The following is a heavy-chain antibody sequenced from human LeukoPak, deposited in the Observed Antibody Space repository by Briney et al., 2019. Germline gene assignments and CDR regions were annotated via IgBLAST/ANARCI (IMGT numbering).Heavy chain of an antibody. CDR2: FYHGGST. Sequence: SETLSLTCTVSGYSISTGYYWDWIRQPPGKGLEWIGTFYHGGSTYYNPSLKSRVTISVDTSKNQFSLNLTSVTAADTAVYYCARGAPARDVLRYFDWFRAYYYYYMDVWGKGTTVTISS. CDR3: ARGAPARDVLRYFDWFRAYYYYYMDV. D-gene: IGHD3-9*01. J-gene: IGHJ6*03. V-gene: IGHV4-38-2*02. CDR1: GYSISTGYY.